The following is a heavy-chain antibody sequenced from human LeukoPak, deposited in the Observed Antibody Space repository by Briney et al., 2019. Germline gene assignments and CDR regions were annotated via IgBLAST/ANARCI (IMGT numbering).Heavy chain of an antibody. D-gene: IGHD3-10*01. CDR2: ISSSGSTI. CDR1: GFTFSSYE. J-gene: IGHJ3*02. Sequence: GGSLRLSCAASGFTFSSYEMNWVRQAPGKGLEWVSYISSSGSTIYYADSVKGRFTISRDNSKNTLYLQMNSLRAEDTAVYYCAKDSITMVRGVQCGAFDIWGQGTMVTVSS. CDR3: AKDSITMVRGVQCGAFDI. V-gene: IGHV3-48*03.